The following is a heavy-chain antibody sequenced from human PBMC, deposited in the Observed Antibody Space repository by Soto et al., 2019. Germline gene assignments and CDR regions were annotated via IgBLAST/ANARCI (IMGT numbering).Heavy chain of an antibody. CDR3: ARQGAGTDFDY. V-gene: IGHV4-59*01. CDR1: GASINSYS. J-gene: IGHJ4*02. Sequence: SETLSLTCPVSGASINSYSWSWVRQPPGKGLEWIGYIYYTRSTDYNPFLKSRVTISMDTSKSQFSLKLSSVTAADTAVYDCARQGAGTDFDYWGQGTLVTVSA. D-gene: IGHD6-19*01. CDR2: IYYTRST.